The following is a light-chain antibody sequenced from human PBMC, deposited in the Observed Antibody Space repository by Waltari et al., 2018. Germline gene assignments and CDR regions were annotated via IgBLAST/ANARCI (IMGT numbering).Light chain of an antibody. V-gene: IGLV2-14*01. J-gene: IGLJ1*01. CDR1: SSDVGGYNY. CDR3: SSYTSSSTRL. CDR2: EVN. Sequence: VSGSPGQSITISCTGTSSDVGGYNYVSWYQQHPGKAPKLMIYEVNNRPSGVSNRFSGSKSGNTASLTISGLQAEDEADYYCSSYTSSSTRLFGTGTKVTVL.